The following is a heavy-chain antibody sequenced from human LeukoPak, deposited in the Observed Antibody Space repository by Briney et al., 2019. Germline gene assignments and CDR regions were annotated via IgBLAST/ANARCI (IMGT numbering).Heavy chain of an antibody. CDR1: GFTFSSYS. V-gene: IGHV3-48*01. CDR2: ISSSSSTI. Sequence: PGGSLRLSRAASGFTFSSYSMNWVRQAPGKGLEWVSYISSSSSTIYYADSVKGRFTISRDNAKNSLYLQMNSLRAEDTAVYYCARDPTGGYYYYYMDVWGKGTTVTVSS. J-gene: IGHJ6*03. D-gene: IGHD4-17*01. CDR3: ARDPTGGYYYYYMDV.